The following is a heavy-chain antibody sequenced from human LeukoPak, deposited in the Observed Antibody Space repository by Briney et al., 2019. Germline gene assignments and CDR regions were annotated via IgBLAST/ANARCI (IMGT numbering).Heavy chain of an antibody. D-gene: IGHD1-14*01. J-gene: IGHJ6*02. Sequence: PGGSLRLSCAASGFTFSSYSMNWVRQAPGKGLEWVSSISSSSSYIYYADSVKGRFTISRDNAKNSLYLQMNSLRAEDTAVYYCARDEDSGNHDGMDVWGQGTTVTVSS. CDR3: ARDEDSGNHDGMDV. CDR2: ISSSSSYI. CDR1: GFTFSSYS. V-gene: IGHV3-21*01.